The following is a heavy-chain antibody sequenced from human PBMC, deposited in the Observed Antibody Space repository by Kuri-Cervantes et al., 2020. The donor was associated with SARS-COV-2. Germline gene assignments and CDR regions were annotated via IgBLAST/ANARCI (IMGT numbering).Heavy chain of an antibody. D-gene: IGHD3-3*01. Sequence: SGLTLVKPPQTLTLTCTFSGLSLRAGGVGVGWIRQPPGKALEWLALIYWNDNKRNSPSLTSRLTITKDTSKNQVVLTMTNMDPVNTATDYCAHTDDFCSGYSPGYYGMDVWGQGTTVTVSS. CDR2: IYWNDNK. CDR1: GLSLRAGGVG. CDR3: AHTDDFCSGYSPGYYGMDV. J-gene: IGHJ6*02. V-gene: IGHV2-5*01.